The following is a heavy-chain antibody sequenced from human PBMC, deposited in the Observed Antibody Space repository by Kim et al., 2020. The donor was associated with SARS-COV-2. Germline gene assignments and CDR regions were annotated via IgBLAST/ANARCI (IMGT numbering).Heavy chain of an antibody. V-gene: IGHV1-69*04. CDR1: GGTFSSSA. CDR3: ARVQTTVTEYYYYGMDV. Sequence: SVKVSCKASGGTFSSSAISWVRQAPGQGLEWMGRIIPILGIANYAQKFQGRVTITADKSTSTAYMELSSLRSEDTAVYYCARVQTTVTEYYYYGMDVGGQGTTVTVSS. J-gene: IGHJ6*02. CDR2: IIPILGIA. D-gene: IGHD4-17*01.